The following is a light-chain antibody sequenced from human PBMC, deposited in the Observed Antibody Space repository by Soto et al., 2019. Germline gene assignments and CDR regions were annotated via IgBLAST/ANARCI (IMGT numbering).Light chain of an antibody. J-gene: IGKJ1*01. CDR1: QTIINW. Sequence: DIQMTQSPSTLSASGGDRVTITCRASQTIINWLAWYQQKPGKAPKLLIYKASSLESEVPSRFSGSGSETEFTLTTNSLQPDDSATYYCQQYHTYWWTFGQGTKVDIK. V-gene: IGKV1-5*03. CDR3: QQYHTYWWT. CDR2: KAS.